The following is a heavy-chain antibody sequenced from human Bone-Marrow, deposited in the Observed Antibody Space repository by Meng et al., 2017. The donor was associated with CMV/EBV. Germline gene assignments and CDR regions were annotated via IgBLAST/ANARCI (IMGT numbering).Heavy chain of an antibody. J-gene: IGHJ4*02. CDR2: ISSSGSTI. CDR3: ASSYSGYDFGFDY. V-gene: IGHV3-11*01. CDR1: GFTFSDFY. Sequence: GESLKISCTASGFTFSDFYMSWIRQAPGKGLEWVSYISSSGSTIYYADSVKGRFTISRDNAKNSLYLQMNSLRAEDTAVYYCASSYSGYDFGFDYWGQGTLVTVSS. D-gene: IGHD5-12*01.